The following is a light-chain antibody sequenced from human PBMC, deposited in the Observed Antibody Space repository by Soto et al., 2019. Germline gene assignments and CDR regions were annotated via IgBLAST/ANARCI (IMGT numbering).Light chain of an antibody. V-gene: IGLV2-14*01. CDR2: EVS. CDR3: NSYTGSSALV. J-gene: IGLJ1*01. CDR1: TSDVGGYSY. Sequence: QSALTQPASVSGSPGQSITISCTGTTSDVGGYSYVSWYQQHPGKAPKLLIFEVSYRPSGGSHRFSGSKSGNTASLTISGLQPEDEADYYCNSYTGSSALVFGTGTKVTVL.